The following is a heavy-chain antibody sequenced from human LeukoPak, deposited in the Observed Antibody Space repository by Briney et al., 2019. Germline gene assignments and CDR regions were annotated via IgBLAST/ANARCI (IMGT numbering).Heavy chain of an antibody. V-gene: IGHV1-46*01. Sequence: ASVKVSCTASGYIFTNYYMHWVRQAPGQGLEWMGIINPSGSTTNYAQKFKGRVTMTRDTSTSSVYMQLSSLRSEDTAVYYCARDRNTIFEVVIYWFDPWGQGTLVTVSS. CDR2: INPSGSTT. D-gene: IGHD3-3*01. CDR1: GYIFTNYY. CDR3: ARDRNTIFEVVIYWFDP. J-gene: IGHJ5*02.